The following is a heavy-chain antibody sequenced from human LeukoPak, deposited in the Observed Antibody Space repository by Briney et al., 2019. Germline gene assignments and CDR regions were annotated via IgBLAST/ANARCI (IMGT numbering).Heavy chain of an antibody. J-gene: IGHJ4*02. V-gene: IGHV3-7*01. CDR3: ARFHGSGSFPLH. D-gene: IGHD3-10*01. CDR2: IKEDGSEK. CDR1: GFTFSRYW. Sequence: GGSLRLSCAASGFTFSRYWMTWVRQAPGKGLEWVANIKEDGSEKYSVDSVKGRFTISRDNAKNSLYLQMNSLRAEDTAVYYCARFHGSGSFPLHWGQGTLVTVSS.